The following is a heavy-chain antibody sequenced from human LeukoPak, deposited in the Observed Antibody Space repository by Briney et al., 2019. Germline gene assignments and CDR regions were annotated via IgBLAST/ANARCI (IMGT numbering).Heavy chain of an antibody. CDR2: ISAYNGNT. Sequence: GASVKVTCTASGYTFTSYGISWVRQAPGQGLEWMGWISAYNGNTNYAQKLQGRVTMTTDTSTSTAYMELRSLRSGDTAVYYCARIPGTTRSGGDWGQGTLVTVSS. J-gene: IGHJ4*02. CDR1: GYTFTSYG. D-gene: IGHD1-1*01. CDR3: ARIPGTTRSGGD. V-gene: IGHV1-18*01.